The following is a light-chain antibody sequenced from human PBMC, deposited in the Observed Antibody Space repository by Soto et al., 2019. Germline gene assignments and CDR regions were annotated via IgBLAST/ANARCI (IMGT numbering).Light chain of an antibody. J-gene: IGLJ2*01. Sequence: QSVLTQPPSASGTPGQRVTISCSGSSSNIGSNYVYWYQQLPGTAPKLLIYRDNQRPSGVPDRFSGSKSGTSASLAISRLRSEDEADYYCAAWNDTLSALFGGGTQLTVL. CDR2: RDN. CDR1: SSNIGSNY. V-gene: IGLV1-47*01. CDR3: AAWNDTLSAL.